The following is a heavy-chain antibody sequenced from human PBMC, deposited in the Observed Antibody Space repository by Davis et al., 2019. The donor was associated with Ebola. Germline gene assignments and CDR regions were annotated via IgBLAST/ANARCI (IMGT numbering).Heavy chain of an antibody. CDR1: GFTLTSYG. J-gene: IGHJ6*02. V-gene: IGHV3-30*03. CDR3: ARGGSAGYDFWSGYPNIDYYYYGMDV. Sequence: GGSLRLSCAPSGFTLTSYGMHWVRQAPGNGLERVAVISYDGSNKYYEDSVKGRFTISRDNSKKTLYLQMNSQRAEDTAVYYCARGGSAGYDFWSGYPNIDYYYYGMDVWGQGTTVTVSS. CDR2: ISYDGSNK. D-gene: IGHD3-3*01.